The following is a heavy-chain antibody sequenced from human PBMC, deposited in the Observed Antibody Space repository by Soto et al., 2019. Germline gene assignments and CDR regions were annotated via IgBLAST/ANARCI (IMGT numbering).Heavy chain of an antibody. J-gene: IGHJ6*02. V-gene: IGHV3-30*03. D-gene: IGHD5-18*01. CDR3: ATARGYSYVGEEMDV. Sequence: QVQLVESGGGVVQPGRSLRLSCAASGFTFSSYGMHWVRQAPGKGLEWVAVISYDGSNKYYADSVKGRFTISRDNSKNPLYLQMNSLRAEDTAVYYCATARGYSYVGEEMDVWGQGTTVTVSS. CDR2: ISYDGSNK. CDR1: GFTFSSYG.